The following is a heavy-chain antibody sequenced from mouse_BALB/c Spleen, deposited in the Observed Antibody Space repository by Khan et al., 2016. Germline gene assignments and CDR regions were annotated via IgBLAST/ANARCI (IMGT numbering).Heavy chain of an antibody. CDR1: GFDFSRYW. D-gene: IGHD2-4*01. V-gene: IGHV4-1*02. CDR2: INPDSSTI. Sequence: EVQLVESGGGLVQPGGSLKLSCAASGFDFSRYWMSWVRQAPGQGLEWIGEINPDSSTINYTPSLNDKFIISRDNANNTQYLQMSKVRYEDTALYYCAGERKLRNYYDYHHYVDYWGQGTTLTVSS. J-gene: IGHJ2*01. CDR3: AGERKLRNYYDYHHYVDY.